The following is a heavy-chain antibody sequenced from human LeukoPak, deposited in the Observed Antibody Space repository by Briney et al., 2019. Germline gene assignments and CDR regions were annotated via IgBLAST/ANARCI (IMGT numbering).Heavy chain of an antibody. D-gene: IGHD3-22*01. CDR3: ARDSFGGYDSSGYYYFDY. CDR1: SHSITYNY. J-gene: IGHJ4*02. Sequence: SETLSLTCTVSSHSITYNYCGWIRQSPGKGLEWLGSVSQRGITYYNPSLQSRVTISRDTSNNQLSLRLTSVTAADTAVYYCARDSFGGYDSSGYYYFDYWGQGTLVTVSS. V-gene: IGHV4-38-2*02. CDR2: VSQRGIT.